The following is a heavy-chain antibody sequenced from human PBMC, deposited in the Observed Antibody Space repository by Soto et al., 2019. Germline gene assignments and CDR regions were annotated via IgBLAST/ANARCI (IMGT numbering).Heavy chain of an antibody. CDR2: ISAYNGNT. D-gene: IGHD3-3*01. J-gene: IGHJ4*02. V-gene: IGHV1-18*01. Sequence: ASVKVSGKASGYTFTSYGISWVRQAPGQGLEWMGWISAYNGNTNYAQKLQGRVTMTTDTSTSTAYMELRSLRSDDTAVYYCARSAIFGVVPPYFDYWGQGTLVTVSS. CDR1: GYTFTSYG. CDR3: ARSAIFGVVPPYFDY.